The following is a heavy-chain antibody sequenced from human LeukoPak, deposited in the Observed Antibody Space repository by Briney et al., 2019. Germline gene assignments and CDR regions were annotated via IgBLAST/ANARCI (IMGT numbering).Heavy chain of an antibody. CDR2: MNPNSGNT. J-gene: IGHJ4*02. CDR1: GYTFPSCD. CDR3: ARIRQVWWGSRRDGIEF. V-gene: IGHV1-8*01. Sequence: GASVTVSFKASGYTFPSCDINWVRQATGQGLAWMGWMNPNSGNTGYAQSFQGRVTMTRNTSISTAYMELSSLRSDDTAVYYCARIRQVWWGSRRDGIEFWGQGTLVIVCS. D-gene: IGHD2-21*01.